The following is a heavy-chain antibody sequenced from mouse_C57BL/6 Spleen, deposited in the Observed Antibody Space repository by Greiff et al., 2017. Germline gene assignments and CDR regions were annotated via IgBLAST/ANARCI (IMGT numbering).Heavy chain of an antibody. CDR2: INYDGSST. V-gene: IGHV5-16*01. CDR3: ARGVYVNFFYY. CDR1: GFTFSDYY. J-gene: IGHJ2*01. Sequence: EVQRVESEGGLVQPGSSMKLSCTASGFTFSDYYMAWVRQVPEKGLEWVANINYDGSSTYYLDSLKSRFIISRDNAKNILYLQMSSLKSEDTATYYCARGVYVNFFYYWGQGTTLTVSS. D-gene: IGHD2-10*02.